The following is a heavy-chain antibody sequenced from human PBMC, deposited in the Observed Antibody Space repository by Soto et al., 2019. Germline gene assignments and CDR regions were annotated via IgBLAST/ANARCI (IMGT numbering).Heavy chain of an antibody. Sequence: EVQLVESGGGLVQPGGSLRLSCAASGFTFSSYWMHWVRQAPGKGLVWVSRINSDGSSTSYADSVKGRFTISRDNANNTLYLQMNSLRAEDTAVYYCARSIAAGVNWFDPWGQGTLVTVSS. CDR3: ARSIAAGVNWFDP. V-gene: IGHV3-74*01. D-gene: IGHD2-15*01. CDR1: GFTFSSYW. J-gene: IGHJ5*02. CDR2: INSDGSST.